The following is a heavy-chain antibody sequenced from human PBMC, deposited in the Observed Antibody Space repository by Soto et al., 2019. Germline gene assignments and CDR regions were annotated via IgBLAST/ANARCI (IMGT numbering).Heavy chain of an antibody. CDR2: ISAHNGNT. CDR1: GYTFTSYG. V-gene: IGHV1-18*01. J-gene: IGHJ4*02. Sequence: QVQLVQSGAEVKKPGASVKVSCKASGYTFTSYGISWVRQAPGQGLEWMGWISAHNGNTKYAQKLQGRVTMTTDTTTSTASMELRSLRSADTAVYYSAREPTSFDYWGPGTLVTVSS. CDR3: AREPTSFDY.